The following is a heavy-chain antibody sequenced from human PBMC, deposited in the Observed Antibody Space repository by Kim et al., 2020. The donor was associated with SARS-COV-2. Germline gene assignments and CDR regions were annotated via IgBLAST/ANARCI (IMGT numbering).Heavy chain of an antibody. Sequence: SETLSLTCTVSGGSISSSSYYWGWIRQPPGKGLEWIGSIYYSGSTYYNPSLKSRVTISVDTSKNQFSLKLSSVTAADTAVYYCARQYIGKYCSSTSCSFFDYWGQGTLVTVSS. J-gene: IGHJ4*02. CDR3: ARQYIGKYCSSTSCSFFDY. CDR1: GGSISSSSYY. V-gene: IGHV4-39*01. CDR2: IYYSGST. D-gene: IGHD2-2*01.